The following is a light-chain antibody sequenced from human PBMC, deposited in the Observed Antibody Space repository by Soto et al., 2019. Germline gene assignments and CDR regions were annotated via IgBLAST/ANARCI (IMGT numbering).Light chain of an antibody. CDR3: QTWGTGIVV. CDR2: LNSDGSH. Sequence: QLVLPQSPSASASLGASVKLTGTLSSGHTSYAIAWHQQQPEKGPRYLMKLNSDGSHSKGDGIPDRFSGSSSGAERYLTISSLQSEDEADYYCQTWGTGIVVFGGGTKLTVL. CDR1: SGHTSYA. J-gene: IGLJ2*01. V-gene: IGLV4-69*01.